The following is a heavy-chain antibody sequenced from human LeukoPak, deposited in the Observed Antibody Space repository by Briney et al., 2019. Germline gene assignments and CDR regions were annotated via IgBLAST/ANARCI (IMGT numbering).Heavy chain of an antibody. Sequence: GGSLRLSCAASGFTFSSYGMHWVRQAPGKGLEWVAVIWYDGSNKYYADSVKGRFTISRDNSKNTLYLQMNSLRAEDTAVYYCARDLPRRVVPAARDPPVSWGQRTLVTVSS. V-gene: IGHV3-33*01. J-gene: IGHJ5*02. D-gene: IGHD2-2*01. CDR1: GFTFSSYG. CDR2: IWYDGSNK. CDR3: ARDLPRRVVPAARDPPVS.